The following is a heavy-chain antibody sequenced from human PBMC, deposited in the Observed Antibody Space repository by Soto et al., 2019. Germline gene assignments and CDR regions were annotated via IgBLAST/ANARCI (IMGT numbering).Heavy chain of an antibody. CDR3: ARVSGYCSSTSCPLADY. CDR1: GFTFSSYS. J-gene: IGHJ4*02. V-gene: IGHV3-21*01. D-gene: IGHD2-2*03. Sequence: GGSLRLSCAASGFTFSSYSMNWVRQAPGKGLEWVSSISSSSSYIYYADSVKGRFTISRDNAKNSLYLQMNSLRAEDTAVYYCARVSGYCSSTSCPLADYWGQGTLVTVSS. CDR2: ISSSSSYI.